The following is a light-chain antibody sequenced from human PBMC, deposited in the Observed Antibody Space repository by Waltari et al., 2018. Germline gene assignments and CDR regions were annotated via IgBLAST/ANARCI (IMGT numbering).Light chain of an antibody. CDR2: DAS. CDR1: RDIKNH. J-gene: IGKJ2*01. V-gene: IGKV1-33*01. CDR3: QQYDDFPPYT. Sequence: DIQMTQSTSSLSASVGDIVTIFCQASRDIKNHLKWYQQKPGKAPNLLIYDASNLEIGVPSKFSGRGSGTHITFTISSLQPEDVATYYCQQYDDFPPYTFGQGTKVEI.